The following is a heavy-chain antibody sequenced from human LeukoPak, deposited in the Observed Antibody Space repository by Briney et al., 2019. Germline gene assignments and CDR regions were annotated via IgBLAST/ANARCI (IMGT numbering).Heavy chain of an antibody. CDR2: IYHSGST. CDR1: GYSISSGYY. D-gene: IGHD6-19*01. Sequence: SETLSLTCAVSGYSISSGYYWGWIRQPPGKGLEWIGSIYHSGSTYYNPSLKSRVTISVDTSKNQFSLKLSSVTAADTAVYYCARRKSSYSSGFWGQGTLVTVSS. V-gene: IGHV4-38-2*01. J-gene: IGHJ4*02. CDR3: ARRKSSYSSGF.